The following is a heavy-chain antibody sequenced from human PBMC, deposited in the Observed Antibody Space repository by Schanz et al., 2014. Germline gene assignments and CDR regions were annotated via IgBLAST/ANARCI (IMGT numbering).Heavy chain of an antibody. Sequence: QVQLQESGPGLVKPSQTLSLTCTVSGASISSGGYYWDWIRLLPGKGLEWIGYISYSGSTSFNPSLKSRLPISVDTSKNQFSLRLSSVTAADTAVYYCARHGGIPYYPMDVWGQGTTVTVSS. J-gene: IGHJ6*02. CDR3: ARHGGIPYYPMDV. D-gene: IGHD3-16*01. CDR2: ISYSGST. CDR1: GASISSGGYY. V-gene: IGHV4-31*03.